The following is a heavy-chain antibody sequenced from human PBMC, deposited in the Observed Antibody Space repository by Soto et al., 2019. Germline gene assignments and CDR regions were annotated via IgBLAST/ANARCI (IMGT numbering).Heavy chain of an antibody. CDR3: ARDFGSSWYPENWFDP. V-gene: IGHV3-7*01. CDR1: GFTFSSYW. CDR2: IKQDGSEK. D-gene: IGHD6-13*01. J-gene: IGHJ5*02. Sequence: PGGSLRLSCAASGFTFSSYWMSWVRQAPGKGLEWVANIKQDGSEKYYVDSVKGRFTISRDNAKNSLYLQMNSLRAEDTAVYYCARDFGSSWYPENWFDPWGQGTLVTVSS.